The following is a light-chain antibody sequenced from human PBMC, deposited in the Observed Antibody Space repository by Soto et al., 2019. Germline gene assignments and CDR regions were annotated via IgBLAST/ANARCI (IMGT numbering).Light chain of an antibody. CDR2: DAS. CDR3: QQLHSFPWT. Sequence: DIQMTQSPSTLSASVGDRVTITCRASQTIHTFLAWYQQKAGKAPKLLIYDASNLETGVPSRFSGSGSGTEFTLTVSALQPDDFATFYCQQLHSFPWTFGQGTKV. CDR1: QTIHTF. V-gene: IGKV1-5*01. J-gene: IGKJ1*01.